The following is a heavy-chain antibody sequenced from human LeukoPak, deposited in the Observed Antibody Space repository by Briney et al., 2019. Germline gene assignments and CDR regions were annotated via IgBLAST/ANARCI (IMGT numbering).Heavy chain of an antibody. V-gene: IGHV3-23*01. CDR3: ANNYHDSSGPFSWAFHM. J-gene: IGHJ3*02. CDR2: ALSGGTTT. CDR1: GFTFRIYA. Sequence: GGSLRLSCAASGFTFRIYAMTWVRQAPGKGPEWVSGALSGGTTTYYADSVKGRFTISRDNYKGILFLQMNSLRAEDTAVYYCANNYHDSSGPFSWAFHMWGQGTTVTVSS. D-gene: IGHD3-22*01.